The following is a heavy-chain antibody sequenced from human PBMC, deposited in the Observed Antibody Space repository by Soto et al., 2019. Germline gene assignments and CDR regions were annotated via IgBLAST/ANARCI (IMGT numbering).Heavy chain of an antibody. CDR2: ISYDGSNK. D-gene: IGHD2-15*01. CDR3: ARDGSEGSYYYYYGMDV. CDR1: GFTFSSYA. Sequence: PGGSLRLSCAASGFTFSSYAMHWVRQAPGKGLEWVAVISYDGSNKYYADSVKGRFTISRDNSKNTLYLQMNSLRAEDTAVYYCARDGSEGSYYYYYGMDVWGQGTTVTVSS. J-gene: IGHJ6*02. V-gene: IGHV3-30-3*01.